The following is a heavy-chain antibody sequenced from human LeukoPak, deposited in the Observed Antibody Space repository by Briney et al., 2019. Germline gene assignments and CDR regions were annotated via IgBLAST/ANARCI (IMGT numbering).Heavy chain of an antibody. CDR1: GGTFISYA. D-gene: IGHD1-26*01. CDR2: IIPIFGTA. V-gene: IGHV1-69*01. Sequence: SVKVSCKASGGTFISYAISWVRQAPGQGLEWMGGIIPIFGTANYAQKFQGRVTITADESTSTAYMELSSLRSEYTAVYYCARHPRVGAQGVDYWGQGTLVTVSS. J-gene: IGHJ4*02. CDR3: ARHPRVGAQGVDY.